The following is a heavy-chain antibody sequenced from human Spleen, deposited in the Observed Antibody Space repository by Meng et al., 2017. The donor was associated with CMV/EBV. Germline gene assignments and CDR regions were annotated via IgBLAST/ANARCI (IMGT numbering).Heavy chain of an antibody. CDR1: GYTFPNYG. J-gene: IGHJ6*02. CDR3: APLPHLLAGYYYYGMDV. V-gene: IGHV1-18*01. D-gene: IGHD2-21*01. CDR2: ISTHNGNT. Sequence: ASVKVSCKTSGYTFPNYGISWVRQAPGQGLEWMGWISTHNGNTNYAQKFQGRVTMTTDTSTSTAYMELRSLTSDDTAVYYCAPLPHLLAGYYYYGMDVWGQGTTVTVSS.